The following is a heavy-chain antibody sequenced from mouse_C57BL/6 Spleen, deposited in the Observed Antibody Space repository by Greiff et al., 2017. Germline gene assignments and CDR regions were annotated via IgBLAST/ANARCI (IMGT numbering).Heavy chain of an antibody. D-gene: IGHD1-1*01. CDR2: INPSSGYT. CDR1: GYTFTSYT. CDR3: ERTFITPMDY. J-gene: IGHJ4*01. V-gene: IGHV1-4*01. Sequence: QVQLQQSGAELARPGASVKMSCKASGYTFTSYTMHWVQQRPGQGLEWIGYINPSSGYTKYNQKFKDKATLTADKSSSTAYMQLSSLTSEDSAVYDCERTFITPMDYWGQGTSVTVSS.